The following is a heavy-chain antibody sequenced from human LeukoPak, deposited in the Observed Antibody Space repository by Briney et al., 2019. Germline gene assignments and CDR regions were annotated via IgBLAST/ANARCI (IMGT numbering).Heavy chain of an antibody. CDR3: ARGTGYSGYDYRWVYGGNIYYGMDV. CDR1: GYTFTSYD. D-gene: IGHD5-12*01. CDR2: MNPNSGNT. V-gene: IGHV1-8*01. J-gene: IGHJ6*02. Sequence: GASVKVSCKASGYTFTSYDINWVRQATGQGLEWMGWMNPNSGNTGYAQKFQGRVTMTRNTYISTAYMELSSLRSEDTAVYYCARGTGYSGYDYRWVYGGNIYYGMDVWGQGTTVTVSS.